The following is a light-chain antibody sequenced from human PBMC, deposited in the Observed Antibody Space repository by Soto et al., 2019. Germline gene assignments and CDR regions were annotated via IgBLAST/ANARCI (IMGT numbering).Light chain of an antibody. CDR2: EVS. CDR1: SSDVRGYNY. V-gene: IGLV2-14*01. J-gene: IGLJ2*01. Sequence: QSVLTQPASVSGSPGQSITISCTGTSSDVRGYNYVSWYQQHPGKAPKLMIYEVSNRPSGVSDRFFGSKSGNTASLTISGLQAEDEADYYCSSYTSSSTRDVLFGGGTQLTVL. CDR3: SSYTSSSTRDVL.